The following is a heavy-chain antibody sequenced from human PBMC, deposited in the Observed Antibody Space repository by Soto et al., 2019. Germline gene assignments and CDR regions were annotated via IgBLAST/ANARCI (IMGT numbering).Heavy chain of an antibody. CDR1: GGSLNITNW. D-gene: IGHD3-22*01. CDR2: IRHSGNA. Sequence: SETLSLTCAVSGGSLNITNWWSLVRQPPGKGLEWIGEIRHSGNANYNPSLKSRVTMSVDRSKNQFSLKLNSVTAADTAVYYCVRDQRVYYHDSSGYYDYWGQGALVTVSS. V-gene: IGHV4-4*02. CDR3: VRDQRVYYHDSSGYYDY. J-gene: IGHJ4*02.